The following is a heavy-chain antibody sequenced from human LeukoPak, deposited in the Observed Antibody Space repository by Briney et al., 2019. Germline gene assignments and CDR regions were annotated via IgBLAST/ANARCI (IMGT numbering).Heavy chain of an antibody. J-gene: IGHJ3*02. CDR3: AVGYDWGDDAFDI. CDR1: GFTFSSYW. D-gene: IGHD5-12*01. Sequence: GGSLRLSCAASGFTFSSYWMHWVRPAPGKGLVWVSRINSDGSSTSYADSVKGRFTISRDNAKNTLYLQMNSLRAEDTAVYYCAVGYDWGDDAFDIWGQGTMVTVSS. CDR2: INSDGSST. V-gene: IGHV3-74*01.